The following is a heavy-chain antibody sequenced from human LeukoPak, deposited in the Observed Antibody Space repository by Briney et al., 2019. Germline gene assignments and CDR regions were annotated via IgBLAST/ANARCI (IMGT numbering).Heavy chain of an antibody. V-gene: IGHV4-38-2*02. CDR3: ARVIGGSYYRDYYFDY. Sequence: PSETLSLTCTVSGYSISSGYYWGWIRQPPGKGLEWIGSIYHSGSTYYNPSLKSRVTISVDTSKNQFSLKLSSVTAADTAVYYCARVIGGSYYRDYYFDYWGQGTLVTVSS. CDR1: GYSISSGYY. D-gene: IGHD1-26*01. J-gene: IGHJ4*02. CDR2: IYHSGST.